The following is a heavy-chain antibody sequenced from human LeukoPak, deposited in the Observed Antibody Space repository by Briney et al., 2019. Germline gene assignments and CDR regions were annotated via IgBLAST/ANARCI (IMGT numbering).Heavy chain of an antibody. D-gene: IGHD3-22*01. V-gene: IGHV4-34*01. CDR3: ARGRPPLLPYYFDY. J-gene: IGHJ4*02. Sequence: SETLSLTCAVYGGSFSGYYWSWIRQPPGKGLEWIGEINHSGSTNYNPSLKSRVTISVDTSKNQFSLKLSSVTAADTAVYYCARGRPPLLPYYFDYWGQGTLVTASS. CDR1: GGSFSGYY. CDR2: INHSGST.